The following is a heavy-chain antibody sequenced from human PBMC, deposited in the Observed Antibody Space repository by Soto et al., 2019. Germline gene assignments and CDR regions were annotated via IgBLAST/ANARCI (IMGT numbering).Heavy chain of an antibody. D-gene: IGHD2-15*01. CDR2: IKQDGSEK. Sequence: EVQLVESGGDLVQPGGSLRLSCAASGFTFSSFWMSWVRQTPGKGLEWVANIKQDGSEKYYADSVKGRFAISRDNAKNSLYLQMNSLRAEDTAVYYCTHTLSATPGFDPWVQGTLVTVSS. V-gene: IGHV3-7*01. J-gene: IGHJ5*02. CDR1: GFTFSSFW. CDR3: THTLSATPGFDP.